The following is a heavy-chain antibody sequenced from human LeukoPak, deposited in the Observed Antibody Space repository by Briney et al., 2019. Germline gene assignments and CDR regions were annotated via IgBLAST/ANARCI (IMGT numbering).Heavy chain of an antibody. V-gene: IGHV4-61*08. J-gene: IGHJ3*02. Sequence: PSQTLSLTCTVSGGSISSGGYYWSWIRQPPGKGLEWIGYIYYSGSTNYNPSLKSRVTISVDTSKNQFSLKLSSVTAADTAVYYCARETGLHYDSSGYLDAFDIWGQGTMVTVSS. CDR1: GGSISSGGYY. CDR2: IYYSGST. D-gene: IGHD3-22*01. CDR3: ARETGLHYDSSGYLDAFDI.